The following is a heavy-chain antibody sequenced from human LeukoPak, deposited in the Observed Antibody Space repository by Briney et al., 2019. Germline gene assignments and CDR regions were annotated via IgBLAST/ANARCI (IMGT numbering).Heavy chain of an antibody. D-gene: IGHD1-26*01. CDR2: IWYDGSNK. CDR3: ARPLPARGGAGYYCYGMDV. CDR1: GFTFSSYG. Sequence: GGSLRLSCAASGFTFSSYGMHWVRQAPGKGLEWVAVIWYDGSNKYYADSVKGRFTISRDNSKNTLYLQMNSLRAEDTAVYYCARPLPARGGAGYYCYGMDVWGQGTTVTVSS. V-gene: IGHV3-33*01. J-gene: IGHJ6*02.